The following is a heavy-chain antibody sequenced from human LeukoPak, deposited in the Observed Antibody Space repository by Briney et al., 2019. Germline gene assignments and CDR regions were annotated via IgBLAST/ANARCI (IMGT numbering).Heavy chain of an antibody. CDR1: GGTFSSYA. CDR2: IIPILGIA. J-gene: IGHJ4*02. D-gene: IGHD4-17*01. CDR3: ARDRGGYGDYVIY. V-gene: IGHV1-69*04. Sequence: ASVKVSCKASGGTFSSYAISWVRQAPGQGLEWMGRIIPILGIANYAQKFQGRVTITAGKSTSTAYMELSSLRSEDTAVYYCARDRGGYGDYVIYWGQGTLVTVSS.